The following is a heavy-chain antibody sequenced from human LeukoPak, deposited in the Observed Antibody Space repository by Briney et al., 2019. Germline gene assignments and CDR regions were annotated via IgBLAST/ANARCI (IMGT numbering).Heavy chain of an antibody. Sequence: ETQGLTCTFSVDSISSYYWSGSRQPPGKGLEWIGYIYYSGSTNDNPYHKSRVTISVDTSKNQFSLRLSSVTAADTAVYYCARVGVRELVLNFDYWGQGTLVSLSS. CDR2: IYYSGST. J-gene: IGHJ4*02. CDR3: ARVGVRELVLNFDY. D-gene: IGHD6-13*01. CDR1: VDSISSYY. V-gene: IGHV4-59*12.